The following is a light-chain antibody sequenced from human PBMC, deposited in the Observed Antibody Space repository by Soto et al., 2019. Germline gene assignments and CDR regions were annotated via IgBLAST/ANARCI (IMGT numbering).Light chain of an antibody. J-gene: IGLJ1*01. V-gene: IGLV2-14*01. CDR2: EVT. Sequence: QSALTQPASVSGSPGQSITMSCSGTSEDVGGYSYVSWYQHHPGKAPKLLIYEVTNRPSGLSDRFTGSKSGNTASMTISGLQAEDESDYYCSSYTSGNTHVFGTGTKLTVL. CDR3: SSYTSGNTHV. CDR1: SEDVGGYSY.